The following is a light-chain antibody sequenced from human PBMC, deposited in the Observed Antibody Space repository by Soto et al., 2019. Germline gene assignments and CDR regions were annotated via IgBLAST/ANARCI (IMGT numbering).Light chain of an antibody. CDR2: DAS. J-gene: IGKJ1*01. CDR1: QSVSSY. CDR3: QQRSNWPPWT. V-gene: IGKV3-11*01. Sequence: ETVLTQSLATLSLSPGERATLSCRASQSVSSYLAWYQQKPGQAPRLLIYDASNRSTGIPARCSGSGSGTDFTLTISSLEPEDFAVYYCQQRSNWPPWTFGQGTKVEIK.